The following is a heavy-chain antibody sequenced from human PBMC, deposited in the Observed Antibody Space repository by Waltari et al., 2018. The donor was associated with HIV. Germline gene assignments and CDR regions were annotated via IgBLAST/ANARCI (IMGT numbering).Heavy chain of an antibody. Sequence: QVPLVQSGAEVKEPGASVKVSCQASGYTFSNYAITWVRQAPGQGLEWMGWVTPYNGNTKYARNVEDRVTMTTDTSTTTAYMELRSLRSDDTALYYCARDRGKYYGSGTDAFDIWGQGTMVTVSS. D-gene: IGHD3-10*01. CDR2: VTPYNGNT. J-gene: IGHJ3*02. CDR3: ARDRGKYYGSGTDAFDI. CDR1: GYTFSNYA. V-gene: IGHV1-18*01.